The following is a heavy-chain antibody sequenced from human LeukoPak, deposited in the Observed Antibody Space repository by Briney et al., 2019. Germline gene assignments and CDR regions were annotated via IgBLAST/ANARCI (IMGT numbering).Heavy chain of an antibody. Sequence: SETLSLTCAVYGGSFSGYYWSWIRQPPGKGLEWIGEINHSGSTNYNPSLKSRVTISVDTSKNQFSLKLSSVTAADTAVYYCARGDTVAGTIDYWGQGTLVTVSS. V-gene: IGHV4-34*01. J-gene: IGHJ4*02. CDR1: GGSFSGYY. D-gene: IGHD6-19*01. CDR3: ARGDTVAGTIDY. CDR2: INHSGST.